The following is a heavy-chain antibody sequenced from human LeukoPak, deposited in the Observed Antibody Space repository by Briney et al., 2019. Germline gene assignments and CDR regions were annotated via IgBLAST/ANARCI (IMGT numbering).Heavy chain of an antibody. Sequence: PGRSLRLSCAASGFIFRNYGMHWVRQAPGKGLEWVAVIWYDGSIRYYADSVKGRFTISRDNSKNTLYLQMNSLRAEDTAVYFCARASSGWSTDYWGQGTLVTASS. CDR3: ARASSGWSTDY. V-gene: IGHV3-33*01. CDR2: IWYDGSIR. D-gene: IGHD6-19*01. J-gene: IGHJ4*02. CDR1: GFIFRNYG.